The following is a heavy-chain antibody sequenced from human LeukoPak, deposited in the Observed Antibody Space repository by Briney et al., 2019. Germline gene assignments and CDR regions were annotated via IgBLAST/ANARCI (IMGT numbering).Heavy chain of an antibody. J-gene: IGHJ4*02. CDR1: GYTFTGYY. CDR3: ARETAAVAGLPSDY. D-gene: IGHD6-19*01. Sequence: ASVKVSCKASGYTFTGYYIHWVRQAPGQGLEWMGWISPNSGGTNYALKFQGRVTMTRDTSISTAYMEMSRLRSDDTAVYYCARETAAVAGLPSDYWGQGTLVTVSS. V-gene: IGHV1-2*02. CDR2: ISPNSGGT.